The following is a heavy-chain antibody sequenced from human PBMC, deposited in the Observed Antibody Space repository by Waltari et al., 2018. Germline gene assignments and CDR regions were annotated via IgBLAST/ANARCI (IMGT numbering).Heavy chain of an antibody. V-gene: IGHV4-34*01. CDR2: INHMGST. J-gene: IGHJ6*02. CDR3: ARGRSMVSLYYYYGMDV. CDR1: GGSFSGYY. D-gene: IGHD2-8*01. Sequence: QVQLQQWGAGLLKPSETLSLTCAVYGGSFSGYYWSWIRQPPGKGLEWIGEINHMGSTNYNPSLKSRVTISVDTSKNQFSLKLSSVTAADTAVYYCARGRSMVSLYYYYGMDVWGQGTTVTVSS.